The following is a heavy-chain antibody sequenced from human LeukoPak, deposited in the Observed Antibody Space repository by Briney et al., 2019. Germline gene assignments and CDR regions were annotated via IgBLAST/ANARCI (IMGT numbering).Heavy chain of an antibody. Sequence: PSETLSLTCTVSGSSVTDYYWSWIRQSPGKGLEWISYIHHSGNSDYNPSLRSRVTTSLDTSKNQFSLNLISVTAADTAVYYCTRGHWGLQSWSQGTLVTVSS. J-gene: IGHJ5*02. CDR3: TRGHWGLQS. D-gene: IGHD7-27*01. V-gene: IGHV4-59*02. CDR1: GSSVTDYY. CDR2: IHHSGNS.